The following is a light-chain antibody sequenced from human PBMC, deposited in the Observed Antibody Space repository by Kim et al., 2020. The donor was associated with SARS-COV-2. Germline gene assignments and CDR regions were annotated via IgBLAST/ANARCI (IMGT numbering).Light chain of an antibody. CDR1: QSVSSSF. CDR3: QHYGSSTGWT. J-gene: IGKJ1*01. V-gene: IGKV3-20*01. CDR2: GAS. Sequence: EIVLTQSPGTLSLSPGERATLSCRASQSVSSSFLAWYQQKPGQAPRLLIYGASSRATGIPDRFSGSGSGTDFTLTISRLEPEDFAVYYCQHYGSSTGWTFGQGTKVDIK.